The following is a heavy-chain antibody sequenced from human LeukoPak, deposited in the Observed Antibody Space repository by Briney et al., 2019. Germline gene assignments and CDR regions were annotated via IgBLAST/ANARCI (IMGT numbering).Heavy chain of an antibody. J-gene: IGHJ3*02. CDR3: ARQGACGGDCLNLSGAFDI. CDR2: IHYSGST. CDR1: GGSISSSSYY. Sequence: SETLSLTCTVSGGSISSSSYYWGWIRQPPGKGLEWIGSIHYSGSTYYNPSLKSRVTISVDTSKNQFSLKLSSVTAADTAVYYCARQGACGGDCLNLSGAFDIWGQGTMVTVSS. V-gene: IGHV4-39*07. D-gene: IGHD2-21*02.